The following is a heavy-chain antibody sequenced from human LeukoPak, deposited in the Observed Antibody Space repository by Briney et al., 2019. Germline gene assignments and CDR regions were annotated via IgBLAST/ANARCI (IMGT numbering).Heavy chain of an antibody. D-gene: IGHD6-19*01. Sequence: GGSLRLSCAASGFTFCDYYMSWIRQAPGKGLEWLSYISDSGSNRYYADSVKGRFTISRDNAKNSLYLQLNSLRADDTAVYYWARDIAVAGYWGQGTLVTVPS. J-gene: IGHJ4*02. V-gene: IGHV3-11*01. CDR1: GFTFCDYY. CDR2: ISDSGSNR. CDR3: ARDIAVAGY.